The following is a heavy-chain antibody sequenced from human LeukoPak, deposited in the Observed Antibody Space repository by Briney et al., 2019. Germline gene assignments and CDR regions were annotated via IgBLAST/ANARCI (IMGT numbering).Heavy chain of an antibody. CDR1: GGTFSSYA. CDR2: IIPIFGTA. V-gene: IGHV1-69*01. D-gene: IGHD3-16*01. J-gene: IGHJ6*03. Sequence: SVKVSCKASGGTFSSYAISWVRQAPGQGLEWMGGIIPIFGTANYAQKFQGRVTITADESTSTAYMELSSLRSEDTAVYYCARDLNYVWGSSGRYYYMDVWGRGTTVTVSS. CDR3: ARDLNYVWGSSGRYYYMDV.